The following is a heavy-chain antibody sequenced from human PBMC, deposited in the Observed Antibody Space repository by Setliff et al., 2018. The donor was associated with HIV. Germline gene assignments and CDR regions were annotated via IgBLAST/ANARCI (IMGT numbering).Heavy chain of an antibody. V-gene: IGHV4-61*01. CDR2: IYYSGST. D-gene: IGHD4-17*01. J-gene: IGHJ4*02. Sequence: SETLSLTCSVSGGSVGSGSYYWSWIRQSPGKGLEWLGYIYYSGSTTYNPSLRSRVTISIDASKNQFSLNLRSVTAADTAVYYCARDPPGYGDSKDYWGQGKLVTVSS. CDR3: ARDPPGYGDSKDY. CDR1: GGSVGSGSYY.